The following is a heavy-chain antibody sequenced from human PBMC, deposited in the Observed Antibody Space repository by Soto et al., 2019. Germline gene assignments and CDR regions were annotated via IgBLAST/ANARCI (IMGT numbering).Heavy chain of an antibody. CDR1: GFPFSSYS. J-gene: IGHJ5*02. CDR2: TTGIGGNT. CDR3: AKDLRPGLVVPTKSGFDP. V-gene: IGHV3-23*01. D-gene: IGHD3-10*01. Sequence: GGSLRLSCSASGFPFSSYSMSWVRPAPGKGLEWVSATTGIGGNTDFADSVRGRFTVSRDNSKNTLYLQMTNLRAEDAAIYFCAKDLRPGLVVPTKSGFDPWGQGTRVTVSS.